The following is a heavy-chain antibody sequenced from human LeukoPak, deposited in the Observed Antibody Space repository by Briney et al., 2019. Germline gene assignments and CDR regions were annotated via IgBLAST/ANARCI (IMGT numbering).Heavy chain of an antibody. V-gene: IGHV4-59*01. J-gene: IGHJ4*02. D-gene: IGHD6-6*01. CDR1: GGSISSYY. Sequence: SETLSLTCIVSGGSISSYYWSWIRQPPGKGLEWIGYIYYSGSTNYNPSLKSRVTISVDTSKNQFSLKLSSVTAADTAVYYCARGEYSSSYSPLNYWGQGTLVTVSS. CDR2: IYYSGST. CDR3: ARGEYSSSYSPLNY.